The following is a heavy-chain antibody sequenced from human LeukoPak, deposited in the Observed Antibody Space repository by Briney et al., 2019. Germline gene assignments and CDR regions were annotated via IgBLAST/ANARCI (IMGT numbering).Heavy chain of an antibody. D-gene: IGHD3-3*01. Sequence: SETLSLTCTVSGGSLSSGGFYWSWIRQPPGKGLEWIGYIYHSGSTYYNPSLKSRVTISVDRSKNQFSLKLSSVTAADTAVYYCARADQYRPRSNYDFWSGSPAFYMDVWGKGTTVTVSS. J-gene: IGHJ6*03. CDR3: ARADQYRPRSNYDFWSGSPAFYMDV. CDR1: GGSLSSGGFY. CDR2: IYHSGST. V-gene: IGHV4-30-2*01.